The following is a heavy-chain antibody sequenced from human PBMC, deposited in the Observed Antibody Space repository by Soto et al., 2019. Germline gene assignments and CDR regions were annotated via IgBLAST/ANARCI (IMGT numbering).Heavy chain of an antibody. CDR1: GGSISSGGYY. J-gene: IGHJ4*02. CDR2: IYYSGST. D-gene: IGHD2-15*01. CDR3: ASLGYCSGGSCYPRYYFDY. V-gene: IGHV4-31*03. Sequence: PSETLSLTCTVSGGSISSGGYYWSWIRQHPGKGLEWIGYIYYSGSTYYNLSLKSRVTISVDTSKNQFSLKLSSVTAADTAVYYCASLGYCSGGSCYPRYYFDYWGQGTLVTVSS.